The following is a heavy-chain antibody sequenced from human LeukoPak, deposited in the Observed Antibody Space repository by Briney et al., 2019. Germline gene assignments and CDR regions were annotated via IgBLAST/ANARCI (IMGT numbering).Heavy chain of an antibody. D-gene: IGHD3-10*01. Sequence: GRSLRLSCAASGLTFNSFWMHWVRHAPGKGLVWVSDMNEYATTRRYADSVKGRFTISRDNAKNTLYLQMNNLRAEDTAMYFCARGGVQPVDYWGQGTLVIVSS. CDR1: GLTFNSFW. CDR2: MNEYATTR. J-gene: IGHJ4*02. CDR3: ARGGVQPVDY. V-gene: IGHV3-74*01.